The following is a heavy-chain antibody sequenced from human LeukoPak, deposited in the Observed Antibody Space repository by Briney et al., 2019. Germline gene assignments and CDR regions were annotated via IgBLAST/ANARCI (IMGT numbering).Heavy chain of an antibody. CDR1: GFTFSSYW. D-gene: IGHD1-1*01. CDR2: ISGSGGST. J-gene: IGHJ4*02. Sequence: GGSLRLSCAASGFTFSSYWMHWVRQAPGKGLEWVSAISGSGGSTYYADSVKGRFTISRDNSKNTLYLQMNSLRAEDTAVYYCARQYCERPRGVQQLLDYWGQGTLVTVSS. V-gene: IGHV3-23*01. CDR3: ARQYCERPRGVQQLLDY.